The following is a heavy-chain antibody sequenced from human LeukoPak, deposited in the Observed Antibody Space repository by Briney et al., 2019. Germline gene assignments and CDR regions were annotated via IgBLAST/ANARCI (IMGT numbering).Heavy chain of an antibody. Sequence: SETLSLTCAVYGGSFSGYYWSWIHQPPGKGLEWIGEINHSGSTNYNPSLKSRVTISVDTSKNQFSLKLSSVTAADTAVYYCARVYDFWSGFDAFDIWGQGTMVTVSS. CDR3: ARVYDFWSGFDAFDI. J-gene: IGHJ3*02. D-gene: IGHD3-3*01. CDR2: INHSGST. CDR1: GGSFSGYY. V-gene: IGHV4-34*01.